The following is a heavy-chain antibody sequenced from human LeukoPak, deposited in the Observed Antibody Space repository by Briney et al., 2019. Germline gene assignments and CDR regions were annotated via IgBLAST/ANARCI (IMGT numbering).Heavy chain of an antibody. CDR1: GGSISSGGYY. Sequence: PLETLSLTCTVSGGSISSGGYYWSWIRQHPGKGLEWIGYIYYSGSTYYNPSLKSRVTISVDTSKNQFSLKLSSVTAADTAVYYCARVSIVATNGWFDPWGQGTLVTVSS. CDR2: IYYSGST. CDR3: ARVSIVATNGWFDP. J-gene: IGHJ5*02. V-gene: IGHV4-31*03. D-gene: IGHD5-12*01.